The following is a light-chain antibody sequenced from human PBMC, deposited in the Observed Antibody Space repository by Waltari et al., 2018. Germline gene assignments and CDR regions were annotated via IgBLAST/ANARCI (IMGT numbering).Light chain of an antibody. Sequence: EIVLTQSPVPLSLSPGERATLSCRASQSVSRTLAWYQQKPGQAPRLLIYGASTRATGIPDRFSGSGSGTDFSLTISRLEPEDFAVYYCQHYVRLPVTFGQGTKVEIK. CDR3: QHYVRLPVT. J-gene: IGKJ1*01. V-gene: IGKV3-20*01. CDR1: QSVSRT. CDR2: GAS.